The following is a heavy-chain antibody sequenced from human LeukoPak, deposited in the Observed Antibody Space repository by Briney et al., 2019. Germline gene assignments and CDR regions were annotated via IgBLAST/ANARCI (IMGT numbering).Heavy chain of an antibody. D-gene: IGHD3-10*01. CDR1: GGSINSGDYY. V-gene: IGHV4-30-4*08. Sequence: SETLSLTCTVSGGSINSGDYYWSWIRQPPGKGLEWIGYIYYSGSTYYNPSLKSRVTISVDTSKNQFSLKLSSVTAADTAVYYCARSDYYGSGSYFDYWGQGTLVTVSS. CDR3: ARSDYYGSGSYFDY. J-gene: IGHJ4*02. CDR2: IYYSGST.